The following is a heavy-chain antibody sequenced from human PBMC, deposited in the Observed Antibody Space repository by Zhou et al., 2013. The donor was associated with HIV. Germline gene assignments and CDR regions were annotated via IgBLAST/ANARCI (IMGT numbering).Heavy chain of an antibody. CDR3: VGRQKYNPGNVGNFDF. CDR1: EVSFSHYV. Sequence: QVRLMQSGAAVKKPGSSVKISCQASEVSFSHYVVNWVRQAPGQRQRLEWMGGTIPHFGVINPAQKFKDRLRLTADASTATVYMDLSGLEFADTAVYYCVGRQKYNPGNVGNFDFWGQGTLVTVSS. D-gene: IGHD1-20*01. J-gene: IGHJ4*02. V-gene: IGHV1-69*12. CDR2: TIPHFGVI.